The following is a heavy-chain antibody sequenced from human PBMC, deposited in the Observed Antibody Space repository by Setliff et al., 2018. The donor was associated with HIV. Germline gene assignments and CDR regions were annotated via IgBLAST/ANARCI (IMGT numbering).Heavy chain of an antibody. CDR1: GFTFSSYG. J-gene: IGHJ4*02. CDR3: ARDSSTKEMATIWVNFDY. Sequence: GGSLRLSCAASGFTFSSYGMHWVRQAPGKGLEWVAVITHDGSSKYYADSVKGRFTISRDNSKNTLYLQMNSPRADDTAVYYCARDSSTKEMATIWVNFDYWGQGTLVTVSS. D-gene: IGHD5-12*01. V-gene: IGHV3-30*19. CDR2: ITHDGSSK.